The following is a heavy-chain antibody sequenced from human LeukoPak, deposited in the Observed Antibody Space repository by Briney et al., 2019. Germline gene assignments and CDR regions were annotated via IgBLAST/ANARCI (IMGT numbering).Heavy chain of an antibody. V-gene: IGHV1-18*01. CDR3: ARVKRIVVVTATPPDY. J-gene: IGHJ4*02. Sequence: ASVKVSCKASGYTFTSYGISWVRQAPGQGLEWMGWISAYNGNTNYAQKLQGRVTMTTDTSTSAAYMELRSLRSDDTAVYYCARVKRIVVVTATPPDYWGQGTLVTVSS. CDR2: ISAYNGNT. D-gene: IGHD2-21*02. CDR1: GYTFTSYG.